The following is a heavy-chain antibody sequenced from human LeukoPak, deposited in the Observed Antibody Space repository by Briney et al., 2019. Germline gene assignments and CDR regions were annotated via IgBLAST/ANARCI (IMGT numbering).Heavy chain of an antibody. V-gene: IGHV3-48*01. CDR3: VRGYSSSDLDY. J-gene: IGHJ4*02. Sequence: HPGGSLRLSCAASGFTFGSYVMIWVRQAPGKGLEWVSYITSGSGTIYYADSVKGRFTVSRDNAKNSLYLQMNSLRAEDTAVYYCVRGYSSSDLDYWGQGTLVTVSS. CDR2: ITSGSGTI. CDR1: GFTFGSYV. D-gene: IGHD6-6*01.